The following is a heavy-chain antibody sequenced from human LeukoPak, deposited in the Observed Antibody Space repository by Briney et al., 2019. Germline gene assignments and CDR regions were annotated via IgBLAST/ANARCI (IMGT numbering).Heavy chain of an antibody. Sequence: SVKVSCKASGGTFSSYAISWVRQAPGQGLEWMGGIIPIFGTANYAQKFQGRVTITTDESTSTAYMELSSLRSEDTAVYYCARGGLGYCSSTSCNYFDYWGQGTLVTVSS. CDR2: IIPIFGTA. D-gene: IGHD2-2*01. V-gene: IGHV1-69*05. J-gene: IGHJ4*02. CDR1: GGTFSSYA. CDR3: ARGGLGYCSSTSCNYFDY.